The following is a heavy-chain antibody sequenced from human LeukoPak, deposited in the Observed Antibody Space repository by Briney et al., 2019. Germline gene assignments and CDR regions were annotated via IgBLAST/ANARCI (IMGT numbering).Heavy chain of an antibody. CDR1: GGSITNHY. CDR2: IYYSGST. CDR3: AKHLTNAYYDMIWFDP. Sequence: PSETLSLTCTVSGGSITNHYWSWIRQPPGKGLEWIGYIYYSGSTNYNPSLKSRVTISVDTSKTQFSLNLRSMAAADTAVYFCAKHLTNAYYDMIWFDPWGQETLVTVSS. J-gene: IGHJ5*02. V-gene: IGHV4-59*11. D-gene: IGHD3-22*01.